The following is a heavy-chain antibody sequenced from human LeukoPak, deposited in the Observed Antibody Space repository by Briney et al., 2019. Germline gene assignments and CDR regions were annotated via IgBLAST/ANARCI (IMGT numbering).Heavy chain of an antibody. J-gene: IGHJ4*02. D-gene: IGHD3-10*01. CDR2: IYYSGST. V-gene: IGHV4-39*07. CDR3: ARGRKGGSGSKRLDY. CDR1: GGSISSSSYY. Sequence: SETLSLTCTVSGGSISSSSYYWGWTRQPPEKGLEWIGSIYYSGSTYYNPSLKSRVTISVDTSKNQFSLKLSSVTAADTAVYYCARGRKGGSGSKRLDYWGQGTLVTVSS.